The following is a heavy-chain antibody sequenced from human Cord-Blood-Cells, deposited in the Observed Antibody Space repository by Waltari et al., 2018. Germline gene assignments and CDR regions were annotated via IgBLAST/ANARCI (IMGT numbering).Heavy chain of an antibody. J-gene: IGHJ4*02. D-gene: IGHD3-10*01. Sequence: QVQLQQWGAGLLKPSETLSLTCAVYGGSFSGYYWSWIRQPPGKGLEWIGEITHSGSANYNPSLKSRVTISVDTSKNQFSLKLSSVTAADTAVYYCARGRHSRGHFDYWGQGTLVTVSS. CDR3: ARGRHSRGHFDY. CDR2: ITHSGSA. V-gene: IGHV4-34*01. CDR1: GGSFSGYY.